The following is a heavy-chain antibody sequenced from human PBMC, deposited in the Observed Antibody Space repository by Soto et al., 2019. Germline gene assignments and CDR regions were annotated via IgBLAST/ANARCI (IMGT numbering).Heavy chain of an antibody. J-gene: IGHJ4*02. Sequence: GGSLRLSCAASGFSFTSFAMHWVRQAPGKGLEWVAAISPYGSNKYYGDSVKGRFTISRDNSKNTLYLQMNSLRAEDTAVYYCAKGMAAAGTAAFDYWGQGTLVTVSS. D-gene: IGHD6-13*01. CDR3: AKGMAAAGTAAFDY. CDR2: ISPYGSNK. CDR1: GFSFTSFA. V-gene: IGHV3-30*18.